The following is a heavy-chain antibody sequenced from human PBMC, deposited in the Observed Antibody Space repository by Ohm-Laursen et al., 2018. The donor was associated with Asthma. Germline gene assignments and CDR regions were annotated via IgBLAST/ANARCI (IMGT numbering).Heavy chain of an antibody. CDR3: ASGLVGATLVVDY. D-gene: IGHD1-26*01. Sequence: SQTLSLTCTVSGGSISSSSYYWGWIRQPPGKGLEWIGSIYYSGSTYYNPSLKSRVTISVDTSKNQFSLKLSSVTAADTAVYYCASGLVGATLVVDYWGQGTLVTVSS. CDR1: GGSISSSSYY. V-gene: IGHV4-39*01. CDR2: IYYSGST. J-gene: IGHJ4*02.